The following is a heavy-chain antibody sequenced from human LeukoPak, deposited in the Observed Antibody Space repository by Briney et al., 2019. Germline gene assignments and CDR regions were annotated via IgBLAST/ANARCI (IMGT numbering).Heavy chain of an antibody. CDR3: ARDRGKALAGAAAGPDY. D-gene: IGHD6-13*01. J-gene: IGHJ4*02. V-gene: IGHV3-48*04. CDR2: ISSSSSTI. CDR1: GFTCSSYS. Sequence: PGGSLRLSGAASGFTCSSYSMNWDLQAPGIELEWVLYISSSSSTIYYAGSVKRRFIISRDNAKNSLYLQMNSLRAEDTAVYYCARDRGKALAGAAAGPDYWGQGTLVTVSS.